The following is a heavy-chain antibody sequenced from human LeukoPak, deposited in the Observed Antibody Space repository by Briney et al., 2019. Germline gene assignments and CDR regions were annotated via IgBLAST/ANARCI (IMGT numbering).Heavy chain of an antibody. CDR3: ASQLSIAAADPYFQH. D-gene: IGHD6-13*01. J-gene: IGHJ1*01. CDR2: INHSGST. Sequence: PSETLSLTCAVYGGSFSGYYWSWIRQPPGKGLEWIGEINHSGSTNYNPSLKSRVTISVDTSKNQFPLKLSSVTAADTAVYYCASQLSIAAADPYFQHWGQGTLVTVSS. V-gene: IGHV4-34*01. CDR1: GGSFSGYY.